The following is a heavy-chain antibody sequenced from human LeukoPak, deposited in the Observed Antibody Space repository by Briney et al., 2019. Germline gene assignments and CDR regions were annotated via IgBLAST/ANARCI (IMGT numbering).Heavy chain of an antibody. CDR1: GGSFSGYY. Sequence: SETLSLTCAVYGGSFSGYYWSWIRQPPGKGLEWIGETNHSGSTNYNPSLKSRVTISVDTSKNQFSLKLSSVTAADTAVYYCARGSWFDPWGQGTLVTVSS. CDR2: TNHSGST. J-gene: IGHJ5*02. V-gene: IGHV4-34*01. CDR3: ARGSWFDP.